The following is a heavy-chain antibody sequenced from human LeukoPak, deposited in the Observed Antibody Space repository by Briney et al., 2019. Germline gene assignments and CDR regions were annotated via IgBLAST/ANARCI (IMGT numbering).Heavy chain of an antibody. CDR1: GFIVTNAW. J-gene: IGHJ4*02. CDR3: TTGPVY. V-gene: IGHV3-15*07. Sequence: PGGSLRLSCAASGFIVTNAWMNWVRQAPGKGLEWVGRIQSKTDGGTTDYAAPVKGRFTISRDDSKNTLYLQMNSLKTEDTAVYYCTTGPVYWGQGTLVTVSS. CDR2: IQSKTDGGTT.